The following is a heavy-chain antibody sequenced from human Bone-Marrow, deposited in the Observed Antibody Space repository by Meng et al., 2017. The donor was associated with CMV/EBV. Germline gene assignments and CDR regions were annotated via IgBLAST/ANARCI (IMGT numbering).Heavy chain of an antibody. CDR3: ARGERRYWFDP. V-gene: IGHV1-18*01. CDR2: VSPYSGQT. D-gene: IGHD3-9*01. CDR1: GYTFTSFG. Sequence: PCKASGYTFTSFGISWVRQAPGQGLEWMGWVSPYSGQTDYSQSFQGRVSMTTDTSTRTAYMEMRGLRSDDTAVYYCARGERRYWFDPWGQGTLVTVSS. J-gene: IGHJ5*02.